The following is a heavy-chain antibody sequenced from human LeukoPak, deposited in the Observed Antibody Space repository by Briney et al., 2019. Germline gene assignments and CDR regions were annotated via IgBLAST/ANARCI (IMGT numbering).Heavy chain of an antibody. Sequence: PGGSLRLSXAASGFTFSSYAMSWVRQAPGKGLEWVSAISGSGGSTYYADSVKGRFTISRDNSKNTLYLQMNSLRAEDTAVYYCAKPKDSSGYYSVFDYWGQGTLVTVSS. CDR1: GFTFSSYA. CDR3: AKPKDSSGYYSVFDY. CDR2: ISGSGGST. J-gene: IGHJ4*02. V-gene: IGHV3-23*01. D-gene: IGHD3-22*01.